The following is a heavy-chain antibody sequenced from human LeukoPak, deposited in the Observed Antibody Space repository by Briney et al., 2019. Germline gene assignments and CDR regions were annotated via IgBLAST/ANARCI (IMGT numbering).Heavy chain of an antibody. J-gene: IGHJ4*02. V-gene: IGHV3-23*01. D-gene: IGHD6-6*01. Sequence: GGSLRLSCVVSGFSFGSYPMSWVRQAPGKGLEWVSVISETGGVTHYADSMKGRFTISRDNMKNTLNLQMNSLRAEDTAIYYCARDSSHYLGSSDYWGQGTLVTVSS. CDR2: ISETGGVT. CDR3: ARDSSHYLGSSDY. CDR1: GFSFGSYP.